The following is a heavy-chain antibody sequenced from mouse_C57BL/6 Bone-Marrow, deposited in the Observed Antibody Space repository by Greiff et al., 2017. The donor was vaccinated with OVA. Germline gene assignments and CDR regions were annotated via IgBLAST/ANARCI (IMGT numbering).Heavy chain of an antibody. CDR2: IAPSDSYI. J-gene: IGHJ2*02. V-gene: IGHV1-59*01. Sequence: QVRLQQPGAELVRPGTSVKLSCKASGYTFTNYWMHWVKQRPGQGLEWIGVIAPSDSYINYNQKFKGRATLTVDTSSSTAYMHLSSLTSEDSAVYYCAHCGSRLYLHYWGQGTSLTVSS. CDR1: GYTFTNYW. CDR3: AHCGSRLYLHY. D-gene: IGHD1-1*01.